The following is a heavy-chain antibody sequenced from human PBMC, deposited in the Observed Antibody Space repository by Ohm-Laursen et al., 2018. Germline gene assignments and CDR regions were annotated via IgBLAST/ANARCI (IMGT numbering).Heavy chain of an antibody. V-gene: IGHV3-33*01. CDR2: FWADGIKT. J-gene: IGHJ6*02. CDR1: GFSFNDYA. CDR3: ARDTRYYGMDV. Sequence: SLRLSCAASGFSFNDYAMHWVRQVPGKGLEWVAVFWADGIKTYYADSVKGRFTISRDNSKNTLYLQMNSLRAEDTAMYYCARDTRYYGMDVWGQGTTVTVSS.